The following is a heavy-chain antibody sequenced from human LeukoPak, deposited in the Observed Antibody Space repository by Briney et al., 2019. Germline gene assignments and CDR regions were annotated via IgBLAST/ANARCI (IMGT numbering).Heavy chain of an antibody. J-gene: IGHJ4*02. CDR1: GFAFSSYS. V-gene: IGHV3-21*01. D-gene: IGHD6-13*01. Sequence: AGGSLRLSCAVSGFAFSSYSMTWVRQAPGKGLEWVSSISSSTGYIDYADSVKGRFTISRDNAKNSLYLQMNSLRAEDTAVYYCARDRGSSWYGRGDYWGQGTLVTVSS. CDR3: ARDRGSSWYGRGDY. CDR2: ISSSTGYI.